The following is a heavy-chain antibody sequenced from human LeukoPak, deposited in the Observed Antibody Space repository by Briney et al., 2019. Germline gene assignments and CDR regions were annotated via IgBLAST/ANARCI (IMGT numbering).Heavy chain of an antibody. Sequence: GSLRLSCAASGFTFSDYYVSWIRQAPGKGLEWIGYIYYSGSTNYNPSLKSRVTISVDTSKNQFSLKLSSVTAADTAVYYCARGAMATAEYFQHWGQGTLVTVSS. J-gene: IGHJ1*01. CDR3: ARGAMATAEYFQH. V-gene: IGHV4-59*01. D-gene: IGHD5-18*01. CDR1: GFTFSDYY. CDR2: IYYSGST.